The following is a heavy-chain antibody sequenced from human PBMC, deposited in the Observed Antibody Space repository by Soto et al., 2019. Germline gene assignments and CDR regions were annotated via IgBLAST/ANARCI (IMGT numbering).Heavy chain of an antibody. CDR1: GYTFTSFG. CDR3: ARVAGGYDHIYYGMDV. D-gene: IGHD5-12*01. CDR2: ISGYNGNT. Sequence: ASVKVSCKASGYTFTSFGITWVRQAPGQGLEWMGWISGYNGNTNYAQKFQGRVTVTTDTSTTTAYMDLRSLRSDDTAVYYCARVAGGYDHIYYGMDVWGQGTTVTVSS. V-gene: IGHV1-18*01. J-gene: IGHJ6*02.